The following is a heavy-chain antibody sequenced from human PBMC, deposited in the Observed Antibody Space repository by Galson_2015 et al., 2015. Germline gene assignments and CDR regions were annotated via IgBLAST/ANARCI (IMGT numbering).Heavy chain of an antibody. D-gene: IGHD2-2*01. CDR1: GFTVSSNY. J-gene: IGHJ6*02. CDR2: IYSGGST. CDR3: ATLGDCSSTSCYNYYYGMDV. V-gene: IGHV3-53*01. Sequence: SLRLSCAASGFTVSSNYMSWVRQAPGKGLEWVPVIYSGGSTYYADSVKGRFTISRDNSKNTLYLQMNSLRAEDTAVYYCATLGDCSSTSCYNYYYGMDVWGQGTTVTVSS.